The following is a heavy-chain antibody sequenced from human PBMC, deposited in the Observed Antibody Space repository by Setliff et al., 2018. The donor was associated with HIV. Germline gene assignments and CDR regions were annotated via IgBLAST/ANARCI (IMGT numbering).Heavy chain of an antibody. V-gene: IGHV4-39*07. CDR3: ARDDSIVLVPAIMRGDGFDF. CDR1: GGSISSSSYY. D-gene: IGHD2-2*01. Sequence: NPSETLSLTCTVSGGSISSSSYYWGWIRQPPGKGLEWIGSIYYTGNTKYNPSLESRVTFSIDTSENQFSLRLASVTAADTAIYYCARDDSIVLVPAIMRGDGFDFWGQGRMVTVSS. J-gene: IGHJ3*01. CDR2: IYYTGNT.